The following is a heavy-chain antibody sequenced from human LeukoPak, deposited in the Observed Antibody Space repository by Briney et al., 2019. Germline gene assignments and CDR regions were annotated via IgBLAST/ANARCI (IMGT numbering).Heavy chain of an antibody. CDR1: DSTVSTYV. D-gene: IGHD6-13*01. V-gene: IGHV1-18*01. Sequence: ASVKLSCTASDSTVSTYVISWGRQSPGQGRRWLGGISAYNGNTNYAQKLQGRVTMTTGTSTSTAYMELRSLRSDDTAVYYCARYYSSSWHNWFDPWGQGTLVTVSS. CDR2: ISAYNGNT. J-gene: IGHJ5*02. CDR3: ARYYSSSWHNWFDP.